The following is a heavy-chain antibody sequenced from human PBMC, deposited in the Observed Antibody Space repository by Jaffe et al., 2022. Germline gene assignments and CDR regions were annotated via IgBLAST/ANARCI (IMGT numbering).Heavy chain of an antibody. CDR3: ARHWAYGDYVFDY. J-gene: IGHJ4*02. CDR2: IYYSGST. V-gene: IGHV4-39*01. D-gene: IGHD4-17*01. CDR1: GGSISSSSYY. Sequence: QLQLQESGPGLVKPSETLSLTCTVSGGSISSSSYYWGWIRQPPGKGLEWIGSIYYSGSTYYNPSLKSRVTISVDTSKNQFSLKLSSVTAADTAVYYCARHWAYGDYVFDYWGQGTLVTVSS.